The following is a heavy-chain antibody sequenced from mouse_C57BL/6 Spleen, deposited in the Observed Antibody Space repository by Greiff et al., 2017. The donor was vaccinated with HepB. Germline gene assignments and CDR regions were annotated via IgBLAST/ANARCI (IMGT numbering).Heavy chain of an antibody. CDR1: GYTFTSYG. D-gene: IGHD1-1*01. Sequence: VQLQQSGAELARPGASVKLSCKASGYTFTSYGISWVKQRTGQGPEWIGEIYPRSGNTYYNEKFKGKATLTADKSSSTAYMELRSLTSEDSAVYFCARNGTTVLAHWYFDVWGTGTTVTVSS. J-gene: IGHJ1*03. CDR3: ARNGTTVLAHWYFDV. V-gene: IGHV1-81*01. CDR2: IYPRSGNT.